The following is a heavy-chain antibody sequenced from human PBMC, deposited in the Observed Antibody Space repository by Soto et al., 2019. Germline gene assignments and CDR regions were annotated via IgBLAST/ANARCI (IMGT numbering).Heavy chain of an antibody. CDR1: GYTFTSYG. J-gene: IGHJ4*02. D-gene: IGHD6-13*01. Sequence: ASVKVSCKASGYTFTSYGISWVRQAPGQGLEWMGWISAYNGNTNYAQKFQGRVTITADKSTSTAYMELSSLRSEDTAVYYCASRIAAAGTDPFDYWGQGTLVTVSS. CDR2: ISAYNGNT. CDR3: ASRIAAAGTDPFDY. V-gene: IGHV1-18*01.